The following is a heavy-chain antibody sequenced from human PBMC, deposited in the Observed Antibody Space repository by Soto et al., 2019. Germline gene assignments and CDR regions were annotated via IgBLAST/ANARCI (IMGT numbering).Heavy chain of an antibody. V-gene: IGHV3-15*07. D-gene: IGHD7-27*01. J-gene: IGHJ4*02. CDR3: VPNSHDS. Sequence: EVQLVESGGGLVKPGGSLRLSCAASGLTFSNAWMNWVRQAPGKGLEWVGRIKSKTGGGTTDYDAPVKGRFSISRDDSKNTLYLQMNSLKTEDTAVYYCVPNSHDSWGQGTLVTVSS. CDR1: GLTFSNAW. CDR2: IKSKTGGGTT.